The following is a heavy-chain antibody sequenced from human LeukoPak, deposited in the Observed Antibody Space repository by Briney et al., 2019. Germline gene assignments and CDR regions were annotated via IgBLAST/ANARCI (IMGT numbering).Heavy chain of an antibody. V-gene: IGHV3-21*06. CDR3: ARDPYSGNYGAYYYYYMDV. Sequence: GGSLRLSCAASGFTFSSYNMNWVRQAPGKGLEWVSSITSSSSYIYYADSVRGRFTISRDNAKNSLYLQMDSLRVEDTAEYYCARDPYSGNYGAYYYYYMDVWGKGTTVTVSS. D-gene: IGHD1-26*01. CDR2: ITSSSSYI. J-gene: IGHJ6*03. CDR1: GFTFSSYN.